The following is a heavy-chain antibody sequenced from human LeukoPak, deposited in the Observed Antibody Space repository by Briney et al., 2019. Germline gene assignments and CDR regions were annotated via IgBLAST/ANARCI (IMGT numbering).Heavy chain of an antibody. CDR1: GGSISSYY. Sequence: SETLSLTCTVSGGSISSYYWSWIRQPAGKGLEWIGRIYTSGSTNYNPSLKSRVTMSVGTSKNQFSLKLSSVTAADTAVYYCARDTPYYYGSGSYLRYNWFDPWGQGTLVTVSS. CDR3: ARDTPYYYGSGSYLRYNWFDP. J-gene: IGHJ5*02. CDR2: IYTSGST. D-gene: IGHD3-10*01. V-gene: IGHV4-4*07.